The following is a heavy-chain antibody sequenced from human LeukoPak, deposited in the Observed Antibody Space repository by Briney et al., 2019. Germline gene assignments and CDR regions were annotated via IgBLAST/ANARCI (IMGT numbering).Heavy chain of an antibody. J-gene: IGHJ6*03. CDR3: ARTSGKWYYYMDV. Sequence: SETLSLTCTVSGYSISSGYYWGWIRQPPGKGLEWIGEIYHSGSINYNPSLESRVTISVDKSKNQFSLKLTSVTAADTAVYYCARTSGKWYYYMDVWGKGTTVTVSS. CDR1: GYSISSGYY. D-gene: IGHD6-19*01. V-gene: IGHV4-38-2*02. CDR2: IYHSGSI.